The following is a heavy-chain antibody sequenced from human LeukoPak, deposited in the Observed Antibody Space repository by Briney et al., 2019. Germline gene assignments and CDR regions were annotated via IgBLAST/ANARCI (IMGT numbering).Heavy chain of an antibody. CDR1: GGSISSSSYY. CDR3: ARRHYGSGNIDS. CDR2: VYYSENT. Sequence: SETLSLTCTVSGGSISSSSYYWGWIRQPPGKGLEWIANVYYSENTNYNPSLKSRAAISVDTSKNQFSLNLSSVTAADTAVYYCARRHYGSGNIDSWGQGTLVTVSS. V-gene: IGHV4-39*01. J-gene: IGHJ4*02. D-gene: IGHD3-10*01.